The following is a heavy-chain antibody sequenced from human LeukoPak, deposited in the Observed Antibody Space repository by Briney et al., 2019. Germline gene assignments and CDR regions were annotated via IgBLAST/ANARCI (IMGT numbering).Heavy chain of an antibody. CDR2: IYYSGST. J-gene: IGHJ4*02. CDR3: ARYSGVLFDY. CDR1: GGSISSSSYY. D-gene: IGHD1-26*01. Sequence: SETLSLTCTVSGGSISSSSYYWGWIRQPPGKGLEWIGHIYYSGSTYYNPSLKSRVTISVDTSKNQFSLKLSSVTAADTAVYYCARYSGVLFDYWGQGTLVTVSS. V-gene: IGHV4-39*07.